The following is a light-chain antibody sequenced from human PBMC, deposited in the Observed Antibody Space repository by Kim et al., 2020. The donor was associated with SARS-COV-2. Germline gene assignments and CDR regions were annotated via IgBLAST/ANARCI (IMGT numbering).Light chain of an antibody. CDR3: AAWDDSLNAWV. Sequence: GQVVTISFSGSNSNIVSKTLNWYQQHPGMAPKLLIHSNNQLPSGVPDRLSGSKSGTSASLAISGLQSADEADYYCAAWDDSLNAWVFGGGTQLTVL. CDR1: NSNIVSKT. J-gene: IGLJ3*02. V-gene: IGLV1-44*01. CDR2: SNN.